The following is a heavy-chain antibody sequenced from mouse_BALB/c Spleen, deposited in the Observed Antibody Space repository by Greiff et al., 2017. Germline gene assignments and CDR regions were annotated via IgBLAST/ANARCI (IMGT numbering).Heavy chain of an antibody. D-gene: IGHD2-4*01. V-gene: IGHV5-6-3*01. Sequence: DVMLVESGGGLVQPGGSLKLSCAASGFTFSSYGMSWVRQTPDKRLELVATINSNGGSTYYPDSVKGRFTISRDNAKNTLYLQMSSLKSEDTAMYYCARDRGDYDDGFAYWGQGTLVTVSA. CDR1: GFTFSSYG. CDR3: ARDRGDYDDGFAY. J-gene: IGHJ3*01. CDR2: INSNGGST.